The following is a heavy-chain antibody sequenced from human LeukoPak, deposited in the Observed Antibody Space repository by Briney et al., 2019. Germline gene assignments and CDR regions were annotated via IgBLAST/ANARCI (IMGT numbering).Heavy chain of an antibody. CDR3: AKGGGVQWLPDY. V-gene: IGHV3-23*01. CDR1: GFTFSS. CDR2: ISGSGGSR. Sequence: GGSLRLSCAASGFTFSSWVRQAPGKGLEWVSTISGSGGSRSYADSVKGRFTISRDNSKDTLYLQMNSLRAEDTAVYYCAKGGGVQWLPDYWGQGTLVTVSS. J-gene: IGHJ4*02. D-gene: IGHD6-19*01.